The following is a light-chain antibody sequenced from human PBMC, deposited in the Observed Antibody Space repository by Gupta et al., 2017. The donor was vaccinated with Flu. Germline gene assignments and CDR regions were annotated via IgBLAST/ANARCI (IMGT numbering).Light chain of an antibody. CDR2: AAS. V-gene: IGKV1-8*01. Sequence: AIRMTQSPSSSPASTGDRVTITCRASQGISSYLAWYQQKPGKAPKLLIYAASTLQSGVPSRFSGSGSGTDFTLTISCLQSEDFATYYCQQYYSYPRTFGQGTKVEIK. J-gene: IGKJ1*01. CDR1: QGISSY. CDR3: QQYYSYPRT.